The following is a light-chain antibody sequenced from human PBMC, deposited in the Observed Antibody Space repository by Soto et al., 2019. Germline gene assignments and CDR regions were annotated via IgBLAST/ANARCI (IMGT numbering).Light chain of an antibody. CDR3: QQYDNYPRT. Sequence: DIQMTQSPSTLSASVGDRVTITCRASQSIVRWLAWYQQKPGKAPKLLIYDASNLESGVPLRFSGGGSGTEFSLTISSLQPDDFATYYCQQYDNYPRTFGQGTKVEIK. J-gene: IGKJ1*01. CDR1: QSIVRW. CDR2: DAS. V-gene: IGKV1-5*01.